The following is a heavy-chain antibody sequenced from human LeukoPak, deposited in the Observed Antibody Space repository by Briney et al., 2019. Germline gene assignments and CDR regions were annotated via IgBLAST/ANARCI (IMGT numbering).Heavy chain of an antibody. CDR1: GFTFSSYA. CDR3: AKHRGAYNWNALDV. CDR2: LSGSGSNT. J-gene: IGHJ6*02. D-gene: IGHD1-1*01. V-gene: IGHV3-23*01. Sequence: PGGSLRLSCAASGFTFSSYAMSWVRQAPGKGLEWVSTLSGSGSNTYYTDSVEGRFTISRDSSKNTLYLQMNSLRAEDTAVYYCAKHRGAYNWNALDVWGQGTTVTVSS.